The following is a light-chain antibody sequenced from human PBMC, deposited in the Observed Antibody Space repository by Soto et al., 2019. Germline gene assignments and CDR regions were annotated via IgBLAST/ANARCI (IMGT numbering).Light chain of an antibody. J-gene: IGKJ2*01. CDR3: QQYDFSPPLYT. Sequence: DIVLTQSPGTLSLSPGETASLSCRASQNVDNTYLAWYQQKPGLPPTLLIYATSTRAAGIPDRFSGSGSGTDFTLTIDRLELEDFAVYYCQQYDFSPPLYTFGQGTKLEIK. CDR2: ATS. CDR1: QNVDNTY. V-gene: IGKV3-20*01.